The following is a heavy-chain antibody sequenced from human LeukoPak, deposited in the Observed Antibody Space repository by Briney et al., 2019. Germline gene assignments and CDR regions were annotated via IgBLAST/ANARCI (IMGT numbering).Heavy chain of an antibody. V-gene: IGHV3-30*18. CDR2: ISYDGRNE. Sequence: PGGPVSLFCAASGLTFRSYGMHWVRQAPGKGLECVAVISYDGRNEYYADSVQGRFTSSRDNSKNTLSVQMNSLRVEDAAVYYCAKDFRVAVGLDFGGQGTRVTVST. D-gene: IGHD3-16*01. CDR1: GLTFRSYG. CDR3: AKDFRVAVGLDF. J-gene: IGHJ4*02.